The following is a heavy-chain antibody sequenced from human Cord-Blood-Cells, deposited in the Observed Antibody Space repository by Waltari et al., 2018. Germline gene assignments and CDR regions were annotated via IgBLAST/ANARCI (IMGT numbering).Heavy chain of an antibody. V-gene: IGHV4-34*01. J-gene: IGHJ4*02. CDR1: GGSLSGYY. CDR3: ARGGTIRRYFDWLYYFDY. D-gene: IGHD3-9*01. CDR2: IHHSGST. Sequence: QVQLQQWGAGLLKPSETLSLTCAVYGGSLSGYYWSWIRQPPGKGLEWIGEIHHSGSTNDHPYLKSRVNISVDTSKNQFSLKLSSVTAADTAVYYCARGGTIRRYFDWLYYFDYWGQGTLVTVSS.